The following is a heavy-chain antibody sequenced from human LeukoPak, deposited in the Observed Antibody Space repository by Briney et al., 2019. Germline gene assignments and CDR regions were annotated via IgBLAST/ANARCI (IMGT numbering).Heavy chain of an antibody. CDR2: IYHSGST. D-gene: IGHD1-1*01. CDR3: AREGRDDGIDY. Sequence: PSETLPLTCAVSGGSISSGGYSWSWIRQPPGKGLEWIGYIYHSGSTYYNPSLKSRVTISVDRSKNQFSLKLSSVTAADTAVYYCAREGRDDGIDYWGQGTLVTVSS. J-gene: IGHJ4*02. V-gene: IGHV4-30-2*01. CDR1: GGSISSGGYS.